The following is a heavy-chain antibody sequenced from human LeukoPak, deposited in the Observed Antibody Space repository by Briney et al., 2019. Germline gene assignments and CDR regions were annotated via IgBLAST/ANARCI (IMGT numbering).Heavy chain of an antibody. CDR3: ARDQGYCSSATCYEIYQFDS. CDR2: INPNNFDS. V-gene: IGHV1-2*04. CDR1: GYTFTDYY. D-gene: IGHD2-2*01. Sequence: GASVKVSCKASGYTFTDYYIHWVRQAPGQGLEWMGWINPNNFDSKYAQKFQGSVTMTTDTSTSTAYMELRSLRSDDTAVYYCARDQGYCSSATCYEIYQFDSWGQGTLVTVSS. J-gene: IGHJ4*02.